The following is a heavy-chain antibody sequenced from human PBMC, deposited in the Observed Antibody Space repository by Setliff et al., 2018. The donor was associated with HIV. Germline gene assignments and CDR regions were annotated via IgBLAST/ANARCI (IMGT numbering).Heavy chain of an antibody. Sequence: GGSLRLSCAASRFDFNDYWMCWVRQAPGKGLEWVANIGQDGSEKNYVDSVKGRFTISRDNAKNSLYLQMNRLKTDDTAFYYCATFADGPDSWGQGTLVTVSS. CDR2: IGQDGSEK. CDR3: ATFADGPDS. D-gene: IGHD3-3*01. J-gene: IGHJ4*02. CDR1: RFDFNDYW. V-gene: IGHV3-7*01.